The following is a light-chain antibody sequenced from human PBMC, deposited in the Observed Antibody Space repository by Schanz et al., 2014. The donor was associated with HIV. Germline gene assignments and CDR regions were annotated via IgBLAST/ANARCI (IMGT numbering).Light chain of an antibody. CDR2: WSG. V-gene: IGKV4-1*01. Sequence: DIVMTQSPDSLAVSLGERATINCKSRQSVLNSSNNKNYIAWYQQKGGQPPKLIISWSGNRETGIPDRFSGSGSGTDFTLTISSLQAEDVAVYYCQQYHNWPPITFGQGTRLEIK. CDR1: QSVLNSSNNKNY. J-gene: IGKJ5*01. CDR3: QQYHNWPPIT.